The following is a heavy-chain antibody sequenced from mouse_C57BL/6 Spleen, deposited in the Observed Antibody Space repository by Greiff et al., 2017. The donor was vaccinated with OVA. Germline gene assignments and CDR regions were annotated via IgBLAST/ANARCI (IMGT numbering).Heavy chain of an antibody. CDR1: GFTFSDYY. CDR3: ARDGGSGYWYFDV. D-gene: IGHD1-1*01. V-gene: IGHV5-16*01. CDR2: INYDGSST. J-gene: IGHJ1*03. Sequence: EVQRVESEGGLVQPGSSMKLSCTASGFTFSDYYMAWVRQVPEKGLEWVANINYDGSSTYYLDSLKSRFIISRDNAKNILYLQMSSLKYEDTATYYCARDGGSGYWYFDVWGTGTTVTVSS.